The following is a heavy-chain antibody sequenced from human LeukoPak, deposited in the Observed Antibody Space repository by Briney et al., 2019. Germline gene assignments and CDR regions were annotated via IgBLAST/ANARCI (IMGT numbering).Heavy chain of an antibody. D-gene: IGHD2-15*01. CDR3: ARGVVAATLFDY. CDR1: GFTFSSYW. V-gene: IGHV3-7*03. J-gene: IGHJ4*02. Sequence: QPGGSLRLSCAASGFTFSSYWMSWVRQAPGKGLEWVANIKQDGSEKYYVDSVKGRFTISRDNAKTSLYLQMNSLRAQDTAVYYCARGVVAATLFDYWGQGTLVTVSS. CDR2: IKQDGSEK.